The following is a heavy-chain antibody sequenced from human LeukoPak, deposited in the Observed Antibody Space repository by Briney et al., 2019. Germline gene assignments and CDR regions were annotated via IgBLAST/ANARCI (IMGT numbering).Heavy chain of an antibody. J-gene: IGHJ4*02. CDR3: ARIDSTVDY. V-gene: IGHV4-39*07. D-gene: IGHD2-21*02. CDR2: IYYSGGT. CDR1: GGSISSSSYY. Sequence: TSETLSLTCTVSGGSISSSSYYWGWIRQPPGKGLEWIGSIYYSGGTYYNPSLKSRVTISVDTSKNQFSLKLSSVTAADTAVYYCARIDSTVDYWGQGTLVTVSS.